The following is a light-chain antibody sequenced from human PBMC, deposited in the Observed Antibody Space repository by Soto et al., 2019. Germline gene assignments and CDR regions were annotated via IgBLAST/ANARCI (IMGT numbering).Light chain of an antibody. CDR1: QSVSSY. V-gene: IGKV3-11*01. CDR2: EAS. Sequence: EIVLTQSPATLSLSPGERATLSCRASQSVSSYLAWYQQKPGQAPRLLMYEASNRATGIPARFSGGGSGTDFTLTISSLEPEDFAVYYCQQRSDWPWTVGQGTKVEIK. J-gene: IGKJ1*01. CDR3: QQRSDWPWT.